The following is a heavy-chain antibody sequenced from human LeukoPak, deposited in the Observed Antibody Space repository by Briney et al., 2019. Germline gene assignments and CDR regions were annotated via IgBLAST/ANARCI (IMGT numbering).Heavy chain of an antibody. Sequence: PGRSLRLSCAASGFTFDDYAMHWVRQAPGKGLEWVSGISWNSGSIGYADSVKGRFTISRDNAKNSLYLQMNSLRAEDTALYYCAKALDSSGSRSFGIWGQGTMVTVSS. V-gene: IGHV3-9*01. D-gene: IGHD3-22*01. J-gene: IGHJ3*02. CDR3: AKALDSSGSRSFGI. CDR2: ISWNSGSI. CDR1: GFTFDDYA.